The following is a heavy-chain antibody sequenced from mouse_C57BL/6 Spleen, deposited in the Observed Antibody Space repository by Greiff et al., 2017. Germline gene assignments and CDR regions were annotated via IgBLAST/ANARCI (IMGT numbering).Heavy chain of an antibody. D-gene: IGHD2-14*01. J-gene: IGHJ4*01. V-gene: IGHV6-3*01. Sequence: EVKLEESGGGLVQPGGSVKLSCVASGFTFSNYWMNWVRQSPEKGLEWVAQIRLKSDNYATHYAESVKGRFTISRDDSKSSVYLQMNNLRAEDTGIYYCTGAHYYRGAMDYWGQGTSVTVSS. CDR3: TGAHYYRGAMDY. CDR2: IRLKSDNYAT. CDR1: GFTFSNYW.